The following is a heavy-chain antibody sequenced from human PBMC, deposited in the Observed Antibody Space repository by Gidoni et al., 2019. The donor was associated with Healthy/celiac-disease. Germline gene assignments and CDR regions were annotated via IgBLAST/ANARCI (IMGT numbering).Heavy chain of an antibody. Sequence: EVQLVQSGAEVKKHGESLRISCKGSGYSSTSYWISWVRQMPGKGLVWMGRIDPSDSYTNYSPSFQGHVTISADKSISTAYLQWSSLKASDTAMYYCARLGYCSGGSCYGMDVWGQGTTVTVSS. J-gene: IGHJ6*02. V-gene: IGHV5-10-1*03. CDR3: ARLGYCSGGSCYGMDV. CDR2: IDPSDSYT. CDR1: GYSSTSYW. D-gene: IGHD2-15*01.